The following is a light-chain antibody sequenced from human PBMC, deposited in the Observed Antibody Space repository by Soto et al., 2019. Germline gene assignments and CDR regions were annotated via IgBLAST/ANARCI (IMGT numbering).Light chain of an antibody. CDR1: QTFNNY. Sequence: DIQMPQSPSSLSASVGDTVSITCRAGQTFNNYLNWYQHKPGKVPKLLIYAATALQGGVPSRFSASASGTDFTLTIINVQPEDCGTYYCQQSYTSQQTFGQETKVDIK. CDR2: AAT. V-gene: IGKV1-39*01. CDR3: QQSYTSQQT. J-gene: IGKJ2*01.